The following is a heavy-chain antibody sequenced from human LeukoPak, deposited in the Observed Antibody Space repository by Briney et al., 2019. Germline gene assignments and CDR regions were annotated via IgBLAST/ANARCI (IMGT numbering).Heavy chain of an antibody. D-gene: IGHD2-15*01. CDR1: GGSISSYY. J-gene: IGHJ3*01. CDR3: ANADRFCSGTCHVPDAFDF. V-gene: IGHV4-4*07. CDR2: IYTSGST. Sequence: SETLSLTCTVSGGSISSYYWSWIRQPAGKGLEWIGRIYTSGSTNYNPSLKSRVTISVDRPKNQFSLRLSSVTAADTAVYYCANADRFCSGTCHVPDAFDFWGQGTMVTVSS.